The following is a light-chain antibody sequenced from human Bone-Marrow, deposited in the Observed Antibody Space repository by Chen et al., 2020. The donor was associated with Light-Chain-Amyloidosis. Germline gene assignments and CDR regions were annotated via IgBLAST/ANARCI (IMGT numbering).Light chain of an antibody. Sequence: AIRMTPSPSSLSASTGDRVTNTCRASQGISSYLAWYQQKPGKAPKLLIYAASTLQSGVPSRFSGSGSGTDFTLTISCLQSEDFATYYCQQYYSYPSYTFGQGTKLEIK. CDR3: QQYYSYPSYT. CDR2: AAS. V-gene: IGKV1-8*01. CDR1: QGISSY. J-gene: IGKJ2*01.